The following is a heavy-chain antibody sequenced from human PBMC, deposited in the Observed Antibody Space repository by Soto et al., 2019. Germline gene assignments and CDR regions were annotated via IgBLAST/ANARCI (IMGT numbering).Heavy chain of an antibody. CDR2: IYYIGTT. CDR1: GDSMGSGDYY. J-gene: IGHJ5*02. CDR3: SRGSTYYGVRT. D-gene: IGHD3-10*01. V-gene: IGHV4-30-4*01. Sequence: QVQLQESGPGLVKPSQTLSLTCTVSGDSMGSGDYYWTWIRQPPGKGLGWIGYIYYIGTTFYNPSLESRVNISIATSKNHFSLRLTSVTAADTAVYYCSRGSTYYGVRTWGQGTLVTVSS.